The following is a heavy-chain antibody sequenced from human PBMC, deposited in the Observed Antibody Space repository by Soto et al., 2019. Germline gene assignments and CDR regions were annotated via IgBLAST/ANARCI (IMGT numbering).Heavy chain of an antibody. V-gene: IGHV2-5*02. Sequence: QITLNESGPTVVRPTETLTLTCRFSGFSLTTSGVGVGWIRQSPGKAPEWLALIYWDDDKRYSASLKSRLTNTKDTSKNQVVLTVSDLDPTYTATYYCAHRVLRTVFGLVTTTAIYFDFWGQGTPVAVSS. CDR2: IYWDDDK. CDR3: AHRVLRTVFGLVTTTAIYFDF. D-gene: IGHD3-3*01. CDR1: GFSLTTSGVG. J-gene: IGHJ4*02.